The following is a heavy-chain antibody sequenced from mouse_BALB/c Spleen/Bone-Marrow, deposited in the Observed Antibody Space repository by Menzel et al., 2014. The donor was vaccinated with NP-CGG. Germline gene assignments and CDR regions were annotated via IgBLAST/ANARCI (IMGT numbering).Heavy chain of an antibody. D-gene: IGHD2-2*01. J-gene: IGHJ2*01. CDR3: ARRDGYDSYFDY. CDR1: GYTFTDYN. CDR2: INPNYDST. V-gene: IGHV1-18*01. Sequence: EVHLVESGAELVKPGASVKISCKASGYTFTDYNMDWVKQSHGKSLEWIGDINPNYDSTSYNQKFKGKATLTVDKSSSTTYMELRSLTSEDTAVYYCARRDGYDSYFDYWGQGTTLTVSS.